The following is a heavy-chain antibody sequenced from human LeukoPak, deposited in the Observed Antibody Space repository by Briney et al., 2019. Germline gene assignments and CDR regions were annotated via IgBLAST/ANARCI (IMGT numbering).Heavy chain of an antibody. Sequence: GGSLRLSCAASGFTFSGFAMSWVRRTPGKGLEWVSGISGSGDNTLYADSVKGRFTISRDNSKNTLYLQMNSLRAEDTAVYYCAKEKGRVTTVTTIDYWGQGTLVTVSS. CDR2: ISGSGDNT. V-gene: IGHV3-23*01. CDR1: GFTFSGFA. CDR3: AKEKGRVTTVTTIDY. D-gene: IGHD4-17*01. J-gene: IGHJ4*02.